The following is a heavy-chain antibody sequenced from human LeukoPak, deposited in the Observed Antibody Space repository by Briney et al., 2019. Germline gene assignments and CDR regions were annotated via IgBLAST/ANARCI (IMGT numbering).Heavy chain of an antibody. CDR3: AKVTSLGYSSSWYPEDY. D-gene: IGHD6-13*01. J-gene: IGHJ4*02. CDR1: GFTFSSYW. V-gene: IGHV3-30*02. Sequence: GGSLRLSCAASGFTFSSYWMSWVRQAPGKGLEWVAFIRYDGSNKYYADSVKGRFTISRDNSKNTLYLQMNSLRAEDTAVYYCAKVTSLGYSSSWYPEDYWGQGTLVTVSS. CDR2: IRYDGSNK.